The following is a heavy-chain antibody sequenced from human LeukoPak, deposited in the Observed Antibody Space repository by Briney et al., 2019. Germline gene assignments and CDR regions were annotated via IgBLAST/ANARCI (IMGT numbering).Heavy chain of an antibody. Sequence: PGGSLRLSCAASGFTFDDYTMHWVRQAPGKGLEWVSLISGDAISTYYADSVEGRFTISRNNTKNSLYLQMNSLRTEDTALYYGSSKVSAGYWGQGTLVTVSS. CDR2: ISGDAIST. J-gene: IGHJ4*02. CDR1: GFTFDDYT. V-gene: IGHV3-43*02. CDR3: SSKVSAGY. D-gene: IGHD3-3*01.